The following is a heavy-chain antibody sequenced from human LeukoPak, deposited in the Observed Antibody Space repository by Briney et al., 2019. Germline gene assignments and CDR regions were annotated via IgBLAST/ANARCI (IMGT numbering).Heavy chain of an antibody. D-gene: IGHD3-10*01. CDR1: GFTFSSYS. J-gene: IGHJ4*02. CDR2: ISSSSSYI. V-gene: IGHV3-21*04. Sequence: GGSLRLSCAASGFTFSSYSMNWVRQAPGKGLEWVSSISSSSSYIYYADSVKGRFTISRDNAKNSLYLQMNSLRAEDTALYYCAKDHYGSGSCYNPGYWGQGTLVTVSS. CDR3: AKDHYGSGSCYNPGY.